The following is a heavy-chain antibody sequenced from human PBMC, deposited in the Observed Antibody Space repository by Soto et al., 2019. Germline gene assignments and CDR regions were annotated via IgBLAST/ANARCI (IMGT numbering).Heavy chain of an antibody. CDR3: AMSIAARWGYFDY. Sequence: ASVKVSCKASGYTFTSYAMHWVRHAPGQRLEWMGWINAGNGNTKYSQKFQGRVTITRDTSASTAYMELSSLRSEDTAVYYCAMSIAARWGYFDYWGQGTLVTVSS. CDR1: GYTFTSYA. J-gene: IGHJ4*02. D-gene: IGHD6-6*01. V-gene: IGHV1-3*01. CDR2: INAGNGNT.